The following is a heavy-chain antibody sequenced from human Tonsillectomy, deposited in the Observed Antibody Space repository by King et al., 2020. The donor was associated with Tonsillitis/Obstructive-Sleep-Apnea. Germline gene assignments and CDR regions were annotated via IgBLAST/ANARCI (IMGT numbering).Heavy chain of an antibody. D-gene: IGHD2-2*02. V-gene: IGHV3-9*01. J-gene: IGHJ4*02. CDR1: GFTFDDYA. CDR2: ISWNSDSI. Sequence: VQLVESGGALVQPGRSLRLSCAASGFTFDDYAMHWVRQAPGKGLEWVSGISWNSDSIAYADSVKGRFTISRDNAKNSLYLQMKSLREEDTALYHCAKATSCYTCFDCWGQGTLLTVSS. CDR3: AKATSCYTCFDC.